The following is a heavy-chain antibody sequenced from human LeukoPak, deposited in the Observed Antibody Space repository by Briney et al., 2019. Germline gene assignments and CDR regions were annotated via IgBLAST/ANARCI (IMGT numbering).Heavy chain of an antibody. V-gene: IGHV3-23*01. Sequence: GGSLRLSCAASGLTFSSYAMSWVRQAPGKGLEWVSAISGSGGSTYYADSVKGRFTISRDNSKNTLYLQMNSLRAEDTAVYYCAKDLIAVGIYYYYGMDVWGQGTTVTVSS. CDR1: GLTFSSYA. CDR2: ISGSGGST. D-gene: IGHD6-19*01. CDR3: AKDLIAVGIYYYYGMDV. J-gene: IGHJ6*02.